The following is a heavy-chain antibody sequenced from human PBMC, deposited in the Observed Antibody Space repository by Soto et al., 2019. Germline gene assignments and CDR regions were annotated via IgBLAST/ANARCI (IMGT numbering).Heavy chain of an antibody. V-gene: IGHV4-34*01. J-gene: IGHJ4*02. Sequence: KTSETLSLTCAVYGGSFSGYYWSWIRQPPGKGLEWIGEINHSGSTNYNPSLKSRVTISVDTSKNQFSLKLSSVTAADTAVYYCARGLLLGYWGQGTLVTVSS. CDR3: ARGLLLGY. D-gene: IGHD2-15*01. CDR2: INHSGST. CDR1: GGSFSGYY.